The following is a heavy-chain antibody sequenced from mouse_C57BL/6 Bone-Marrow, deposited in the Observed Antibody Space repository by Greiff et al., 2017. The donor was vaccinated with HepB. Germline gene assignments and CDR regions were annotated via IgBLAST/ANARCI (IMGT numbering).Heavy chain of an antibody. Sequence: VQLQQPGTELVKPGASVKLSCKASGYTFTSYWMHWVKQRPGQGLEWIGNINPSNGGTNYNEKFKSKATLTVHKSSSTAYMQLSSLTSEDSAVYYCARSGGYHWYFDVWGTGTTVTVSS. J-gene: IGHJ1*03. V-gene: IGHV1-53*01. D-gene: IGHD3-1*01. CDR1: GYTFTSYW. CDR3: ARSGGYHWYFDV. CDR2: INPSNGGT.